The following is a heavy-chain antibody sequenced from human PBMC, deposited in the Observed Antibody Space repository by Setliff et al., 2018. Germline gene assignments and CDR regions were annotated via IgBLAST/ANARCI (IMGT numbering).Heavy chain of an antibody. V-gene: IGHV4-4*07. Sequence: SETLSLTCSVSGDSMSFSYWSWIRQPPGKGLEWIGHIYIGGSANYNPSLKSRVTMSIDTSKNQFSLKLNSVTAADMAVYYCARSFSRREKFLLDYWGQGALVTVSS. CDR2: IYIGGSA. J-gene: IGHJ4*02. CDR3: ARSFSRREKFLLDY. CDR1: GDSMSFSY.